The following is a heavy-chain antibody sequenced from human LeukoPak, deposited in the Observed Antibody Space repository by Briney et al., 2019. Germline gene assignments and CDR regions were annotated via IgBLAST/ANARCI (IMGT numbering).Heavy chain of an antibody. D-gene: IGHD3-22*01. J-gene: IGHJ4*02. V-gene: IGHV3-66*01. CDR3: ARGPRGANYDSSGYYIDY. Sequence: GRSLRLSCAASGFAFSNYAMHWVRQAPGKGLEWVSVFYSGGGTDYADSVKGRFTISRDNSKNTLYLQMNSLRAEDTAVYYCARGPRGANYDSSGYYIDYWGQGTLVTVSS. CDR1: GFAFSNYA. CDR2: FYSGGGT.